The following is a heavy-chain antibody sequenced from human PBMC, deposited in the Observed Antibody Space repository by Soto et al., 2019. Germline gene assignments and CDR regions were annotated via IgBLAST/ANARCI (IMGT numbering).Heavy chain of an antibody. J-gene: IGHJ3*02. CDR2: ISAYNGNT. Sequence: QVQLVQSGAEVKKPGASAKVSCKASGYTFTSYGISWVRQAPGQGLEWMGWISAYNGNTNYAQKLQGRVTMTTDTSTSTAYMELRSLRSDDTAVYYCARESADIVVVVAATPGAFDIWGQGTMVTVSS. CDR1: GYTFTSYG. CDR3: ARESADIVVVVAATPGAFDI. D-gene: IGHD2-15*01. V-gene: IGHV1-18*01.